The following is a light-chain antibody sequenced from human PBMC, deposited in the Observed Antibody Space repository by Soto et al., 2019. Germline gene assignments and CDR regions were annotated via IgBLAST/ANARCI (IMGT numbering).Light chain of an antibody. J-gene: IGKJ2*03. CDR3: MQGTHWPPYS. CDR1: QSLVYRDGNTY. V-gene: IGKV2-30*01. CDR2: KVS. Sequence: VVLTQSPLSMPVTLGQPASISCRSSQSLVYRDGNTYLNWFQQRPGQSPRRLIYKVSDRDSGVPERISDSGSGTDFTLKISRVEAEDVGVYYCMQGTHWPPYSFGQGTKLEIK.